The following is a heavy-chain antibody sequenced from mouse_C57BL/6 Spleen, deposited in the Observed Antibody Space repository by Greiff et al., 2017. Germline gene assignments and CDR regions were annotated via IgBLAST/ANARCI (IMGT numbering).Heavy chain of an antibody. CDR1: GYTFTDYY. J-gene: IGHJ1*03. CDR3: ARWIYYGNLSCV. V-gene: IGHV1-26*01. CDR2: INPNNGGT. Sequence: EVQLQQSGPELVKPGASVKISCKASGYTFTDYYMNWVKQSHGKSLEWIGDINPNNGGTSYNQKFKGKATLTVDKSSSTAYMELRSLTSEDSAVYYCARWIYYGNLSCVWGTGTTVTVSS. D-gene: IGHD2-1*01.